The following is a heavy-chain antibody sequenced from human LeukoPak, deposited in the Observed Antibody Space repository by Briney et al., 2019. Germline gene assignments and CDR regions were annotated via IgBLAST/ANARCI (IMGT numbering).Heavy chain of an antibody. Sequence: SETLSLTCTVSGGSISNYYWSWIRQPPGKGLEWIGYIYSSGSTNYNPSLKSRVTISVDTSKNQFSLKLSSVTAADTAVYYCARGTRMYYGSGSYGAFDIWGQGTMVTVSS. CDR2: IYSSGST. CDR3: ARGTRMYYGSGSYGAFDI. J-gene: IGHJ3*02. V-gene: IGHV4-59*12. D-gene: IGHD3-10*01. CDR1: GGSISNYY.